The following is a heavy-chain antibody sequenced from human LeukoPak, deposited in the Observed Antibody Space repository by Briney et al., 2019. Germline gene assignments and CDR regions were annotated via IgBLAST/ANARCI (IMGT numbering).Heavy chain of an antibody. CDR1: GGSLSDYY. Sequence: SETLSLTCGVYGGSLSDYYWTWIRQPPGKGLEWIGEIIHSGSTNYNPSLTSRVSISIDTSKNQFSLKLSSVTVADTAVYYCARGTLVMVYAAFDYWGQGTLVTVSS. D-gene: IGHD2-8*01. V-gene: IGHV4-34*01. CDR3: ARGTLVMVYAAFDY. CDR2: IIHSGST. J-gene: IGHJ4*02.